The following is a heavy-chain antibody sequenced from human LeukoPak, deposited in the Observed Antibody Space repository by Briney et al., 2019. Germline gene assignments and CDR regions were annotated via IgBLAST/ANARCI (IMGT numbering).Heavy chain of an antibody. CDR3: AKAGDYSSSWSRWYFDY. CDR1: GFTFSNSA. Sequence: GGSLRLSCAASGFTFSNSAMSWARQAPGKGLEWVSTVSDTGSSTYYADSVKGRFTISRDNSKNTLYLQMNSLRAEDTAVYYCAKAGDYSSSWSRWYFDYWGQGTLVTVSS. J-gene: IGHJ4*02. V-gene: IGHV3-23*01. D-gene: IGHD6-13*01. CDR2: VSDTGSST.